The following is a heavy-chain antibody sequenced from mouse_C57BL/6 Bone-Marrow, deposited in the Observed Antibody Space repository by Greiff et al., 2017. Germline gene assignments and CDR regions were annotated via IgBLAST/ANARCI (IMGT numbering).Heavy chain of an antibody. CDR2: INYDGSST. V-gene: IGHV5-16*01. CDR1: GFTFSDYY. D-gene: IGHD1-1*01. CDR3: ARGGGSSYGFAY. Sequence: EVKLVESEGGLVQPGSSMKLSCTASGFTFSDYYMAWVRQVPEKGLEWVANINYDGSSTYYLDSLKSRFLNSRDNAKNILYLQRSSLKSEDTATYYCARGGGSSYGFAYWGQGTLVTVSA. J-gene: IGHJ3*01.